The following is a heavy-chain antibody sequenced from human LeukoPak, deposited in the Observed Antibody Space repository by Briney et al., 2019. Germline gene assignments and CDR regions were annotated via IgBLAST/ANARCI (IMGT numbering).Heavy chain of an antibody. D-gene: IGHD3-22*01. V-gene: IGHV1-8*03. J-gene: IGHJ3*02. Sequence: ASVKVSCKASGYTFTSYDINWVRQATGQGLEWMGWMNPNSGNTGYAQKFQGRVTITRNTSISTAYMELSSLRSDDTAVYYCARERIVVVLDAFDIWGQGTMVTVSS. CDR1: GYTFTSYD. CDR3: ARERIVVVLDAFDI. CDR2: MNPNSGNT.